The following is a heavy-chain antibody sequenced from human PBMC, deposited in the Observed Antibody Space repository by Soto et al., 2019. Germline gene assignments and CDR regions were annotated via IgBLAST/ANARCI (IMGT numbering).Heavy chain of an antibody. V-gene: IGHV3-7*01. J-gene: IGHJ6*02. CDR2: IKQDGSEK. CDR1: GFTFSSYW. CDR3: ARESFWRYDYHHDLLAV. Sequence: HPGGSLRLSCAASGFTFSSYWMSWVRQAPGKGLEWVANIKQDGSEKYYVDSVKGRFTISRDNAKNSLYLQMNSLRAEDTAVYYCARESFWRYDYHHDLLAVSGQGTTVLVSS. D-gene: IGHD5-12*01.